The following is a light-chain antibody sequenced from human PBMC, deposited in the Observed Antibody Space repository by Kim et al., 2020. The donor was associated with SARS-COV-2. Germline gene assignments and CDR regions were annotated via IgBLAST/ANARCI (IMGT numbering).Light chain of an antibody. J-gene: IGLJ2*01. CDR3: GTWDSSLSAVV. V-gene: IGLV1-51*01. CDR1: SSNIGKKY. CDR2: DNN. Sequence: GQKVTISCSGSSSNIGKKYVSWYQQLPKTAPKLLIYDNNERPSGIPDRFSGSKSGTSATLGITGLQTGDEADYYCGTWDSSLSAVVFGGGTQLTVL.